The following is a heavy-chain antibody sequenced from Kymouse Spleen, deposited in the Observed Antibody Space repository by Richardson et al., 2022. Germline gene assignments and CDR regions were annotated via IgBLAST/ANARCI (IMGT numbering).Heavy chain of an antibody. CDR2: IYYSGST. CDR3: ARYCSSTSCSNWFDP. J-gene: IGHJ5*02. D-gene: IGHD2-2*02. CDR1: GGSVSSGSYY. Sequence: QVQLQESGPGLVKPSETLSLTCTVSGGSVSSGSYYWSWIRQPPGKGLEWIGYIYYSGSTNYNPSLKSRVTISVDTSKNQFSLKLSSVTAADTAVYYCARYCSSTSCSNWFDPWGQGTLVTVSS. V-gene: IGHV4-61*01.